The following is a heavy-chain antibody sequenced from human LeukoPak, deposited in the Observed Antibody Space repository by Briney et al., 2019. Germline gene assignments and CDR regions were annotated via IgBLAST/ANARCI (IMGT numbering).Heavy chain of an antibody. D-gene: IGHD2-2*01. V-gene: IGHV1-46*01. CDR3: ARGNIVVGRSSYYFDY. J-gene: IGHJ4*02. Sequence: ASVKVSCKVSGYTFTDYYMHWVRQAPGQGLEWMGIINPSGGSTSYAQKFQGRVTMTRDTSTSTVYMELSSLRSEDTAVYYCARGNIVVGRSSYYFDYWGQGTLVTVSS. CDR2: INPSGGST. CDR1: GYTFTDYY.